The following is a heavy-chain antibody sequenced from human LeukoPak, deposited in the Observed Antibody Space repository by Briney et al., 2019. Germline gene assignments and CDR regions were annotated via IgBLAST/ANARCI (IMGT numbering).Heavy chain of an antibody. V-gene: IGHV3-7*01. CDR3: VRGTRGGYTYGYNY. Sequence: GGSLRLSCAATGFTFSTYWMSWVRQAPGKGLEWVANIKQDGSAKYYVDSVKGRFTISRDNAKNSLYLQMNSLRVEDTAVYYCVRGTRGGYTYGYNYWGQGTLVTVSS. D-gene: IGHD5-18*01. CDR2: IKQDGSAK. CDR1: GFTFSTYW. J-gene: IGHJ4*02.